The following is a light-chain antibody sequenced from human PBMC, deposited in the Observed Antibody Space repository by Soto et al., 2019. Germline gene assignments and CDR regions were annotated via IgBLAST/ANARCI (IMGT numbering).Light chain of an antibody. CDR2: EAA. CDR1: SNDIGANNY. V-gene: IGLV2-14*01. Sequence: QSALTQPASVSGSPGQSITISCTGTSNDIGANNYVSWYQHHPGKAPKILIYEAANRPSGVSHRFSGSKSANTASLTISGLQAEDEADYFCTSYTSTSTLVFVGGTKLTV. CDR3: TSYTSTSTLV. J-gene: IGLJ2*01.